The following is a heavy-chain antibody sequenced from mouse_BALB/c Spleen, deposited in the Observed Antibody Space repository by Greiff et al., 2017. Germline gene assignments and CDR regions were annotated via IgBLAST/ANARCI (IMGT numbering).Heavy chain of an antibody. CDR1: GYTFTSYV. Sequence: VQLKQSGPELVKPGASVKMSCKASGYTFTSYVMHWVKQKPGQGLEWIGYINPYNDGTKYNEKFKGKATLTSDKSSSTAYMELSSLTSEDSAVYYCADGYYVGYYAMDYWGQGTSVTVSS. V-gene: IGHV1-14*01. D-gene: IGHD2-3*01. CDR3: ADGYYVGYYAMDY. CDR2: INPYNDGT. J-gene: IGHJ4*01.